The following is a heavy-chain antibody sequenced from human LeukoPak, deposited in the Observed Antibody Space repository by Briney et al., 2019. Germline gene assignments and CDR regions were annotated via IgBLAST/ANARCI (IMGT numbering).Heavy chain of an antibody. CDR3: ARDVPYYDFWSGYLPTFDY. CDR2: ISSSGSTI. V-gene: IGHV3-11*01. Sequence: GGSLRLSCAASGFTFSDYYMSRIRQAPGKGLEWVSYISSSGSTIYYADSVKGRFTISRDNAKNSLYLQMNSLRAEDTAVYYCARDVPYYDFWSGYLPTFDYWGQGTLVTVSS. CDR1: GFTFSDYY. J-gene: IGHJ4*02. D-gene: IGHD3-3*01.